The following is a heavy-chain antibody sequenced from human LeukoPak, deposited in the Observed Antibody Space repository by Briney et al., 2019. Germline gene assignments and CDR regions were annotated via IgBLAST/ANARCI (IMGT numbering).Heavy chain of an antibody. CDR3: ARGRSIVDIVATISLGFDY. CDR1: GGSFSGYY. Sequence: PSETLSLTCAVYGGSFSGYYWSWIRQPPGKGLEWIGEINHSGSTNYNPSLKSRVTISVDTSKNQFSLKLSSVTAADTAVYYGARGRSIVDIVATISLGFDYWGQGTLVTVSS. CDR2: INHSGST. V-gene: IGHV4-34*01. J-gene: IGHJ4*02. D-gene: IGHD5-12*01.